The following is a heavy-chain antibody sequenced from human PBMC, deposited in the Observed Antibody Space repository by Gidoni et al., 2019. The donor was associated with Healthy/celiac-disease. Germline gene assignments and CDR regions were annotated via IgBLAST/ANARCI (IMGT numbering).Heavy chain of an antibody. V-gene: IGHV4-38-2*01. CDR1: GYSISSGYY. D-gene: IGHD3-10*01. J-gene: IGHJ4*02. CDR2: IYHSGST. CDR3: ARVLGYGSGSYYLDY. Sequence: QVQLQESGPGLVKPSEPLSLTCAVSGYSISSGYYWGWIRQPPGKGLEWIGSIYHSGSTYYNPSLKSRVTISVDTSKNQFSLKLSSVTAADTAVYYCARVLGYGSGSYYLDYWGQGTLVTVSS.